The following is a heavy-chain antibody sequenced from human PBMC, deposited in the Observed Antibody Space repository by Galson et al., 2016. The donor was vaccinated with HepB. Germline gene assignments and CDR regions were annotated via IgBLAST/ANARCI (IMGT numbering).Heavy chain of an antibody. CDR1: GFTFTNSA. CDR3: AAFSGYCDRTSCFPSFDY. D-gene: IGHD2-2*03. CDR2: IVAVSGDT. J-gene: IGHJ4*02. Sequence: SVKVSCKASGFTFTNSAVQWVRLARGQRLEWIGWIVAVSGDTNYAQKFQGRVTITRDTSTGTAYMELGSLRSDDTAVYYCAAFSGYCDRTSCFPSFDYWCQGTLVTVSS. V-gene: IGHV1-58*01.